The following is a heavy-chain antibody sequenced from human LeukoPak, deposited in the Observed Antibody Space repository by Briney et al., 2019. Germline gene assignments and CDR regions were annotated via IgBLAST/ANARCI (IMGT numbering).Heavy chain of an antibody. CDR3: ARGEFGDYYYFYMDV. CDR1: GFTFSSYT. Sequence: GGSLRLSCAASGFTFSSYTMNWVRQAPGKGLEWVSSISSSSSYIYYVDSVKGRFTISRDNAKKSLFLQMNSLRAEDTATYYCARGEFGDYYYFYMDVWGKGTTVTVSS. CDR2: ISSSSSYI. V-gene: IGHV3-21*01. J-gene: IGHJ6*03. D-gene: IGHD2/OR15-2a*01.